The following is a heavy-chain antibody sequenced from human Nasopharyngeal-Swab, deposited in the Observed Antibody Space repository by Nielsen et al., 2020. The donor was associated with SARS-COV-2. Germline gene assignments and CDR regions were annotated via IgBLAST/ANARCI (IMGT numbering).Heavy chain of an antibody. D-gene: IGHD3-22*01. CDR1: GFTFSSYE. V-gene: IGHV3-48*03. CDR2: ISSSGSTI. Sequence: GESLKISCAASGFTFSSYEVNWVRQAPGKGLEWVSYISSSGSTIHYADSVKGRFTISRDNAKNSLFLQMSSLRAEDTAVYYCARISPSYYYDSSGADYWGQGTLVTVSS. J-gene: IGHJ4*02. CDR3: ARISPSYYYDSSGADY.